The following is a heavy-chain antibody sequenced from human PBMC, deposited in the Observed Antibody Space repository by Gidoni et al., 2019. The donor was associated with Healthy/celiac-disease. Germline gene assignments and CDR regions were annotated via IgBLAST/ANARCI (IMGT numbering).Heavy chain of an antibody. D-gene: IGHD1-1*01. J-gene: IGHJ6*03. CDR1: GFTFSSYW. V-gene: IGHV3-7*04. CDR2: IKQDGSEK. CDR3: AREQLERRILPLNYMDV. Sequence: EVQLVESGGGLVQPGGSLRLSCAASGFTFSSYWMSWVRQAPGKGLEWVANIKQDGSEKYYVDSVKGRFTISRDNAKNSLYLQMNSLRAEDTAVYYCAREQLERRILPLNYMDVWGKGTTVTVSS.